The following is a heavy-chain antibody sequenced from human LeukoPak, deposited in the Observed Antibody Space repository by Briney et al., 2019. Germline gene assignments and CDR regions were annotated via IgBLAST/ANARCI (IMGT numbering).Heavy chain of an antibody. CDR1: GGTFSSYA. CDR2: IIPILGIA. CDR3: APQYCSGGSCLNYYYYYGMDV. J-gene: IGHJ6*02. V-gene: IGHV1-69*04. Sequence: ASVKVSCKASGGTFSSYAISWVRQAPGQGLEWMGRIIPILGIANYAQKFQGRVTITADKSTSTAYMELSSLRSEDTAVYYCAPQYCSGGSCLNYYYYYGMDVWGQGTTVTVSS. D-gene: IGHD2-15*01.